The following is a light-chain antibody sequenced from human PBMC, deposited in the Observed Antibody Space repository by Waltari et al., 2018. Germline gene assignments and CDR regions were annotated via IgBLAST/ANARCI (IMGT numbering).Light chain of an antibody. Sequence: QSVLTQLPSVSGSPGQSHTISCTGTGNNVGGYNLLSWYQQLPGKAPKLMIYEVNKRPSGVSSRFSDSKSGNTASLTISGLLAEDEADYYCCSSAGGTTWVFGGGTKLAVL. V-gene: IGLV2-23*02. CDR2: EVN. J-gene: IGLJ2*01. CDR3: CSSAGGTTWV. CDR1: GNNVGGYNL.